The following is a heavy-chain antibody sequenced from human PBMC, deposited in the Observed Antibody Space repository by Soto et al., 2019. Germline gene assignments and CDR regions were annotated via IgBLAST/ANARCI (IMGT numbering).Heavy chain of an antibody. CDR1: GGTFSSYA. V-gene: IGHV1-69*13. CDR2: IIRIFGRA. D-gene: IGHD1-7*01. CDR3: ARGAGTTIYFDY. Sequence: SVKVSCKASGGTFSSYAIGWVRQAPGQGLEWMGGIIRIFGRANYAQKFQGRVTITADESTSTAYMELSSLRSEDTAVYYCARGAGTTIYFDYWGQGTLVTVSS. J-gene: IGHJ4*02.